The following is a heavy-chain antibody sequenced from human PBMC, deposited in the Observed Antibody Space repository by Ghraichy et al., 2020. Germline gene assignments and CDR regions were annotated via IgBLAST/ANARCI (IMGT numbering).Heavy chain of an antibody. CDR2: ISSSGSTI. CDR3: ARENPWWSSSWSFDY. J-gene: IGHJ4*02. Sequence: GGSLRLSCAASGFTFSSYEMNWVRQAPGKGLEWVSYISSSGSTIYYADSVKGRFTISRDNAKNSLYLQMNSLRAEDTAVYYCARENPWWSSSWSFDYWGQGTLVTVSS. V-gene: IGHV3-48*03. D-gene: IGHD6-13*01. CDR1: GFTFSSYE.